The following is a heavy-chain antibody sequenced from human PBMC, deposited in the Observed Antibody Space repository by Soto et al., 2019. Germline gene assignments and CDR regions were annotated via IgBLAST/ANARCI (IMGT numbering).Heavy chain of an antibody. V-gene: IGHV1-8*01. J-gene: IGHJ3*02. CDR1: GYTFTSYD. CDR2: MNPNSGNT. CDR3: ALPYYDILTGWGSDAFDI. Sequence: QVQLVQSGAEVKKPGASVKVSCKASGYTFTSYDINWVRQATGQGLEWMGWMNPNSGNTGYAQKFQGRVTMTMNTSINTAYMELSSLRSEDPAVYYCALPYYDILTGWGSDAFDIWGQGTMVTVSS. D-gene: IGHD3-9*01.